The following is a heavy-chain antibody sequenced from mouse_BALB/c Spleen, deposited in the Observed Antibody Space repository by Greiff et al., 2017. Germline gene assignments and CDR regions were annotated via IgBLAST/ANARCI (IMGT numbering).Heavy chain of an antibody. D-gene: IGHD1-2*01. Sequence: EVKLMESGGGLVKPGGSLKLSCAASGFTFSDYYMYWVRQTPEKRLEWVATISDGGSYTYYPDSVKGRFTISRDNAKNNLYLQMSSLKSEDTAMYYCAREGYYGSYYAMDYWGQGTSVTVAS. CDR3: AREGYYGSYYAMDY. V-gene: IGHV5-4*02. CDR2: ISDGGSYT. CDR1: GFTFSDYY. J-gene: IGHJ4*01.